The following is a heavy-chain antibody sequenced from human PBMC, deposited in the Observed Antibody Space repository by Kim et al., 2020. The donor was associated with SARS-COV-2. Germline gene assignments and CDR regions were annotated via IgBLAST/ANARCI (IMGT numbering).Heavy chain of an antibody. Sequence: SETLSLTCTVSGGSISSYYWSWIRQPPGKGLEWIGYIYYSGSTNYNPSLKSRVTISVDTSKNQFSLKLSSVTAADTAVYYCARVDAPLHCSSTSCFDVYFDYWGQGTLVTVSS. CDR1: GGSISSYY. J-gene: IGHJ4*02. CDR3: ARVDAPLHCSSTSCFDVYFDY. V-gene: IGHV4-59*13. CDR2: IYYSGST. D-gene: IGHD2-2*01.